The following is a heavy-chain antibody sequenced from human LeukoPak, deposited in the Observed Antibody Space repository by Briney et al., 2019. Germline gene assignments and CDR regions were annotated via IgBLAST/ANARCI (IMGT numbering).Heavy chain of an antibody. CDR1: GYSFTTCG. V-gene: IGHV5-51*01. Sequence: GESLQIYCTGSGYSFTTCGIGWVRQMPGKGLEWVGIIYPGDSETRYSPSFQGQVTISADKSITPAYLQWSSLKASDTAMYYCVLFPRDGYHDAFFIWGQGTMVTVSS. D-gene: IGHD5-24*01. J-gene: IGHJ3*02. CDR2: IYPGDSET. CDR3: VLFPRDGYHDAFFI.